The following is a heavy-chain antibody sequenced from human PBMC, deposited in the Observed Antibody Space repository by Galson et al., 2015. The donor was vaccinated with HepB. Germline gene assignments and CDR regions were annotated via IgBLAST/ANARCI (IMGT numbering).Heavy chain of an antibody. D-gene: IGHD6-6*01. J-gene: IGHJ5*02. CDR3: ARVRAARPDNWFDP. CDR2: ISAYNGNT. Sequence: SVKVSCKASGYTFTSYGISWVRQAPGQGLEWMGWISAYNGNTNYAQKLQGRVTMTTDTSTSTAYMELRSLRSDDTAVYYCARVRAARPDNWFDPWGQGTLVTVSS. V-gene: IGHV1-18*01. CDR1: GYTFTSYG.